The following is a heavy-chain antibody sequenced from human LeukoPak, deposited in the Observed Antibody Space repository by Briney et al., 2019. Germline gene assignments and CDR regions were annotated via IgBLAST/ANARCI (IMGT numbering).Heavy chain of an antibody. CDR1: GFSFSSYG. Sequence: GGSLRLSCAASGFSFSSYGIHWVRQTPGKGLEWVAVVSYDGSNKDYADSVKGRFTISRDGSKNTLYLQMNSLRVEDTAVYYCAREMGSIYFDYWGQGTLVTVSS. D-gene: IGHD3-10*01. CDR3: AREMGSIYFDY. V-gene: IGHV3-33*01. CDR2: VSYDGSNK. J-gene: IGHJ4*02.